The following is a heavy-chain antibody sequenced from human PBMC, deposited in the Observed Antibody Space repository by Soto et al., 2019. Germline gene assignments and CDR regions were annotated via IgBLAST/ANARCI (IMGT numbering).Heavy chain of an antibody. Sequence: QVQLVESGGDLVKPGGSLRLSCAASGFTFSEYYMSWIRQAPGKGLEWLSYISSSGSSTNYVDSVKGRFTISRDNDKNSLYLQLNSLRDEDTAMYYCARNYDSSGYFYFAQWGQGTLVSVSS. J-gene: IGHJ4*02. V-gene: IGHV3-11*05. CDR2: ISSSGSST. D-gene: IGHD3-22*01. CDR3: ARNYDSSGYFYFAQ. CDR1: GFTFSEYY.